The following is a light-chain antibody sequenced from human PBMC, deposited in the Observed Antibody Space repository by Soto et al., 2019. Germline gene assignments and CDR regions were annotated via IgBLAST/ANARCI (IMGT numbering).Light chain of an antibody. CDR1: SSDIGAYNY. CDR2: EVD. V-gene: IGLV2-8*01. Sequence: QSALTQPPSASGSPGQSVTISCTGTSSDIGAYNYVSWYQQHPGKAPKLLVYEVDHRPSGVPDRFSGSKSGNTASLTVSGLQPEDEADYYCGSYTGTDNLLYVFGTGTKVTVL. CDR3: GSYTGTDNLLYV. J-gene: IGLJ1*01.